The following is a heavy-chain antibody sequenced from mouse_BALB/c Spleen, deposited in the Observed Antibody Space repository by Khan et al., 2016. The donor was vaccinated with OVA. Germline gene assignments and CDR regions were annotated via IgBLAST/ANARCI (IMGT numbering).Heavy chain of an antibody. CDR2: IYPYNDAT. CDR3: SRSSTDYYTMEF. Sequence: EMQLVESGPELVKPGASVKLSCKASGYTFTDYVMHWVKQKPGQGLEWIGYIYPYNDATESAARFKDQATLTLDKSSSTAYMDISSLTSEDSSVYNLSRSSTDYYTMEFWGQGTSVTVAS. V-gene: IGHV1S136*01. D-gene: IGHD2-10*02. CDR1: GYTFTDYV. J-gene: IGHJ4*01.